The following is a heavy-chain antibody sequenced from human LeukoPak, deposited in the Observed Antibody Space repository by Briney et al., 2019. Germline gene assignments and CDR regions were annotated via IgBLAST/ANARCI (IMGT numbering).Heavy chain of an antibody. CDR3: ARGGYSYGFLDY. CDR1: GYTFTSYY. J-gene: IGHJ4*02. D-gene: IGHD5-18*01. CDR2: IKPSGGST. V-gene: IGHV1-46*01. Sequence: ASVKVSCKASGYTFTSYYMHWVRQDPGPPLEWMGIIKPSGGSTSYAQKFQGRVTMTRDTSTSTVYMELSSLRSEDTAVYYCARGGYSYGFLDYWGQGTLVTVSS.